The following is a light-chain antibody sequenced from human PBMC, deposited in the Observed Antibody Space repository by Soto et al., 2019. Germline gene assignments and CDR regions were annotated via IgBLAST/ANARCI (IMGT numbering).Light chain of an antibody. V-gene: IGLV2-23*02. CDR1: SSNIGSYNL. Sequence: QSALTQPASMSGSPGQSITISCTGTSSNIGSYNLVSWFQQHPGKVPKLLIYEVTTRPSGVSNRFSGSKSGNTASLTISGLQAEDEADYHCCSYAGSSTYVFGTGTKLTV. CDR3: CSYAGSSTYV. J-gene: IGLJ1*01. CDR2: EVT.